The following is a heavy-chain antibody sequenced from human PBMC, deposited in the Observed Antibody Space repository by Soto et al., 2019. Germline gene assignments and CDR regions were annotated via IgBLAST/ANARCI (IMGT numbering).Heavy chain of an antibody. CDR1: GGSISSSSYY. Sequence: SETLSLTCTVSGGSISSSSYYWGWIRQPPGKGLEWIGSIYYSGSTYYNPSLKSRVTISVDTSKNQFSLKLSSVTAADTAVYYCARQWRGSPGDYWGQGTLVTVSS. D-gene: IGHD3-10*01. V-gene: IGHV4-39*01. CDR3: ARQWRGSPGDY. CDR2: IYYSGST. J-gene: IGHJ4*02.